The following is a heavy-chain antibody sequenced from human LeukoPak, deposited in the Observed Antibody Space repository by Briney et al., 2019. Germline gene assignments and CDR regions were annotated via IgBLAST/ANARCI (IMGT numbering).Heavy chain of an antibody. CDR2: ISGSGGST. D-gene: IGHD3-22*01. Sequence: PGRSLRLSCAASEFTFSSYAMGWVRQAPGKGLDWVSAISGSGGSTYYADSVKGRFTISGDNSRNTLYLQMNSLRAGDTAVYYCAKDQFDSISMIVWGQGTLVTVSS. CDR1: EFTFSSYA. J-gene: IGHJ4*02. V-gene: IGHV3-23*01. CDR3: AKDQFDSISMIV.